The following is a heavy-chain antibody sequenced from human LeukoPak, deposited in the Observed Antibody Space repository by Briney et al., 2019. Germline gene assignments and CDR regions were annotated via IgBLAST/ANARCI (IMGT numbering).Heavy chain of an antibody. CDR2: ISSNGGST. J-gene: IGHJ5*02. CDR1: GFTFSSYA. Sequence: GGSLRLSCAASGFTFSSYAMHWVRQAPGKGLEYVSAISSNGGSTYYANSVKGRFTISRDNSKNTLYLQMGSLRAEDMAVYYCARDLYIVVVVDARGDNWFDPWGQGTLVTVSS. V-gene: IGHV3-64*01. D-gene: IGHD2-15*01. CDR3: ARDLYIVVVVDARGDNWFDP.